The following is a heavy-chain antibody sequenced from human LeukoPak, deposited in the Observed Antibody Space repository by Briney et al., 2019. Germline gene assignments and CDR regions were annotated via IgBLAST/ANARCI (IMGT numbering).Heavy chain of an antibody. CDR2: IYHSGST. CDR3: AREVLATVTTFWFDL. CDR1: GGSFSGFY. J-gene: IGHJ4*02. V-gene: IGHV4-38-2*02. Sequence: SETLPLTCAVYGGSFSGFYWGWIRQPPGKGLEWIGSIYHSGSTYFNPSLKSRVTISVDTSNNQFSLKLSFVTAADAAVYYCAREVLATVTTFWFDLWGQGTLVTVSS. D-gene: IGHD4-17*01.